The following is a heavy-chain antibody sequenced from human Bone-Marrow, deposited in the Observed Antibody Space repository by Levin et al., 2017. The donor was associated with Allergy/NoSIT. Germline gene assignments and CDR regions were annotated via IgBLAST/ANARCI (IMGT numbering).Heavy chain of an antibody. Sequence: ASVKVSCVASGLSFSIHWMSWVRQAPGKGLEWLANIKGDGTIEDYADSVKGRFTISRDNGNKSVYLQMSSLRAEDTAVYYCVAQPTGCNWGRGTLVTVSS. CDR1: GLSFSIHW. CDR3: VAQPTGCN. J-gene: IGHJ4*02. CDR2: IKGDGTIE. D-gene: IGHD6-19*01. V-gene: IGHV3-7*01.